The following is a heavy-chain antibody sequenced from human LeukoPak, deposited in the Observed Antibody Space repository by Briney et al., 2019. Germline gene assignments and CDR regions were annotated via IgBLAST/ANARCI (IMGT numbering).Heavy chain of an antibody. J-gene: IGHJ6*03. D-gene: IGHD1-26*01. Sequence: GGSLGLSCAASGFTVCSNYMSWVRQAPGKGLEWVSSISSSSSYIYYADSVKGRFTISRDNSKNTLYLKMNSLRAEDTAVYYCAKGHGWEASYYYYYMDVWGKGTTVTISS. CDR3: AKGHGWEASYYYYYMDV. V-gene: IGHV3-21*01. CDR1: GFTVCSNY. CDR2: ISSSSSYI.